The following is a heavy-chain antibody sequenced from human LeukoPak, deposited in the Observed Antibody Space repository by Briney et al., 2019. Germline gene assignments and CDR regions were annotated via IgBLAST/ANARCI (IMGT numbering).Heavy chain of an antibody. CDR2: INHSGST. Sequence: PSETLSLTCTVSGGSISSGGYYWSWIRQPPGKGLEWIGEINHSGSTNYNPSLKSRVTISVDTSKNQFSLKLSSVTAADTAVYYCATGDLDYWGQGTLVTVSS. CDR3: ATGDLDY. J-gene: IGHJ4*02. D-gene: IGHD1-26*01. V-gene: IGHV4-39*07. CDR1: GGSISSGGYY.